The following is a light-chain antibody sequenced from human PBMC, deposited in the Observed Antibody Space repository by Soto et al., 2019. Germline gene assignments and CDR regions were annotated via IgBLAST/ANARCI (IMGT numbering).Light chain of an antibody. CDR3: QQYSTWPRT. J-gene: IGKJ1*01. CDR1: QSITSS. Sequence: DIVMTQSPATLSVDPGERATLSCRASQSITSSLAWYQHKPGQAPRLLTYGASTRATDFPARFSGSGSGTEFTLTISSLQSEDIAVYYCQQYSTWPRTFGQGTKVDIK. V-gene: IGKV3-15*01. CDR2: GAS.